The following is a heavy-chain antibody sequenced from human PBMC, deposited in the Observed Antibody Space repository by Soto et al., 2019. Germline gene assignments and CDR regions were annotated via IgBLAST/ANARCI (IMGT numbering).Heavy chain of an antibody. CDR3: ARVAAGVDP. Sequence: TLSLTCTVSGGSISSYYWSWIRQPPGKGLEWIGYIYYSGSTNYNPSLKSRVTISVDTSKNQFSLKLSSVTAADTAVYYCARVAAGVDPWGQGTLVTVSS. CDR2: IYYSGST. J-gene: IGHJ5*02. CDR1: GGSISSYY. V-gene: IGHV4-59*01. D-gene: IGHD6-13*01.